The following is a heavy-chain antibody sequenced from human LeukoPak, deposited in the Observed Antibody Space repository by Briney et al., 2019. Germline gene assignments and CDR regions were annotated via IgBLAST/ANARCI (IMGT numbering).Heavy chain of an antibody. CDR3: ARCHYDFWGGYYKEDWFDP. J-gene: IGHJ5*02. D-gene: IGHD3-3*01. V-gene: IGHV1-2*02. CDR1: GYTFTGYY. CDR2: INPNSGGT. Sequence: ASVKVSCKASGYTFTGYYMHWVRQAPGQGLEWMGWINPNSGGTNYAQKFQGRVTMTRDTSISTAYMELSRLRSDDTAVYYCARCHYDFWGGYYKEDWFDPWGQGTLVTVSS.